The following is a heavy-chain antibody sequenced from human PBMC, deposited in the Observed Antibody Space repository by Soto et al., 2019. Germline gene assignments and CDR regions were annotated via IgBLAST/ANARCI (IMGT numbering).Heavy chain of an antibody. CDR2: IYHSGST. J-gene: IGHJ4*02. V-gene: IGHV4-30-2*01. D-gene: IGHD5-12*01. Sequence: SETLSLTCAVSGGSISSGDYSWSWIRQPPGKGLEWIGYIYHSGSTYYNPSLKSRLTISVDRSKNHFSLKLSSVTAADTAVYYCATQTIVATILNWGQGTLVTVSS. CDR3: ATQTIVATILN. CDR1: GGSISSGDYS.